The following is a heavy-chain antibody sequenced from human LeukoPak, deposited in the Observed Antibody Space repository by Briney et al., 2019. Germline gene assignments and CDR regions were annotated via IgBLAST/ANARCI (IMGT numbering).Heavy chain of an antibody. CDR3: ARGSWNPPHTNNWFDP. CDR1: GGSISSYY. V-gene: IGHV4-59*08. Sequence: PSETLSLTCTVSGGSISSYYWSWIRQPPGKGLEWIGYIYYSGSTNYNPSLKSRVTISVDTSKNQFSLKLSSVTAADTAVYYCARGSWNPPHTNNWFDPWGQGTLVTVSS. D-gene: IGHD2-15*01. CDR2: IYYSGST. J-gene: IGHJ5*02.